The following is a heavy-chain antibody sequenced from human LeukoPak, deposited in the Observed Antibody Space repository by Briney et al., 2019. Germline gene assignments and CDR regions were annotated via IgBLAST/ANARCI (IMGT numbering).Heavy chain of an antibody. J-gene: IGHJ4*02. D-gene: IGHD6-13*01. CDR1: GYTFTGYY. Sequence: ASVTVSCKASGYTFTGYYMHWVRQAPGQGLEWMGWINPNSGGTNYTQKFQGWVTMTRDMSISTAYMELSRLRSDDTAVYYCARLKAAGLDYWGQGTLVTVSS. CDR2: INPNSGGT. V-gene: IGHV1-2*04. CDR3: ARLKAAGLDY.